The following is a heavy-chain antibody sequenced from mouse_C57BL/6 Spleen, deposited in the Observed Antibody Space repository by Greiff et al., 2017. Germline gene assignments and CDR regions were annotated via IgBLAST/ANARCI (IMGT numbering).Heavy chain of an antibody. J-gene: IGHJ2*01. CDR2: IWSGGST. D-gene: IGHD2-4*01. CDR3: ARNDDYDSYYFDY. CDR1: GFSLTSYG. Sequence: QVQLKESGPGLVQPSQSLSITCTVSGFSLTSYGVHWVRQSPGKGLEWLGVIWSGGSTDYNAAFISRLSISKDNSKSQVFFKMNSLQADDTAIYYCARNDDYDSYYFDYWGQGTTLTVSS. V-gene: IGHV2-2*01.